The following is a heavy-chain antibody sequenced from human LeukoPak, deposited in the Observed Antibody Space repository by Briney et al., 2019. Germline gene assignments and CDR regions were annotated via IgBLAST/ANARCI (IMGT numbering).Heavy chain of an antibody. CDR3: ARGGTYYYDKSGINWFDP. D-gene: IGHD3-22*01. V-gene: IGHV3-30*03. J-gene: IGHJ5*02. CDR2: ISYDGSNK. Sequence: SGGSLRLSCAASGFTFNSYGMHWVRQAPGKGLEWVAVISYDGSNKYYADSVKGRFTISRDNSKNTLYLQMDSLRAEDTAVYYCARGGTYYYDKSGINWFDPWGQGTPVTVSS. CDR1: GFTFNSYG.